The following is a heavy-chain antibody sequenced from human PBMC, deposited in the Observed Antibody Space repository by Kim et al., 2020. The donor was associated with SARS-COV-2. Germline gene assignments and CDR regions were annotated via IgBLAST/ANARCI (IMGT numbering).Heavy chain of an antibody. D-gene: IGHD3-22*01. V-gene: IGHV3-48*02. Sequence: SVKRRFPLSRDNAKNSLYLQMNSLRDEDTAVYYCARDLGPAYYYDSSGSNWGQGTLVTVSS. J-gene: IGHJ4*02. CDR3: ARDLGPAYYYDSSGSN.